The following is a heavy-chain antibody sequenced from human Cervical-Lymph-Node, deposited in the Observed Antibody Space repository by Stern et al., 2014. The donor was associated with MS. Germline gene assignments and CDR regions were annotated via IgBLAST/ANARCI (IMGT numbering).Heavy chain of an antibody. CDR2: MNPTRGNT. CDR1: GYTFTSYD. J-gene: IGHJ6*02. CDR3: ARTRLVVVAATFFASGSYYYGMDV. V-gene: IGHV1-8*01. Sequence: QLQLGQSGAEVKKPGASVKVSCKASGYTFTSYDINWVRQAPGQGLEWMGWMNPTRGNTGYAQQFQGRVTMPRNTSLTTAYMQKSSLRSEDTAVYYCARTRLVVVAATFFASGSYYYGMDVWGQGTTVTVSS. D-gene: IGHD2-15*01.